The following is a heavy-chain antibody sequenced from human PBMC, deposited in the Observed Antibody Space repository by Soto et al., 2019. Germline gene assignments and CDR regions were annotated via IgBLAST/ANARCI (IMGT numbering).Heavy chain of an antibody. CDR3: AREKRYGNELDY. V-gene: IGHV4-59*01. Sequence: QVQLQESGPGLVKPSETLSLTCTVSGGSISSYYWSWIRQPPGTGLEWIGYIYYSGSTNYNPSLKSRVTISVDTSKNQFSLKLSSVTAADTAVYYCAREKRYGNELDYWGQGTLVTVSS. CDR1: GGSISSYY. CDR2: IYYSGST. D-gene: IGHD1-1*01. J-gene: IGHJ4*02.